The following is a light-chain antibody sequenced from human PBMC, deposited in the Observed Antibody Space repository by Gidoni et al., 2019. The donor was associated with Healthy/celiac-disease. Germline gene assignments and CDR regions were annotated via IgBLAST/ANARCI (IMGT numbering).Light chain of an antibody. Sequence: EIVLTQSPGTLSLSPGERATLSCRSSQSVSSSYLAWYQQKPGQAPRLLIDGASSSATGIPDSFSGSGSGTDFTLTISRLEPEDFALYYCQQYGSSSWTFGQGTKVEIK. V-gene: IGKV3-20*01. J-gene: IGKJ1*01. CDR2: GAS. CDR3: QQYGSSSWT. CDR1: QSVSSSY.